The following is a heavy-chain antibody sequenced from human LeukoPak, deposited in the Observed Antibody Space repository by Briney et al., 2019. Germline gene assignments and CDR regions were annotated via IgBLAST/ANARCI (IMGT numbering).Heavy chain of an antibody. CDR3: GTGIGNYYEY. Sequence: GGSLRLSCAASGFTFSRYWMHWVRQSPGKGRVWVSRIISPESGTIYADSVKGRFTICGDNAKNTLYLQMNSLRGEDTAVYYCGTGIGNYYEYWGEGTLVSVS. V-gene: IGHV3-74*01. CDR1: GFTFSRYW. CDR2: IISPESGT. D-gene: IGHD3-10*01. J-gene: IGHJ4*02.